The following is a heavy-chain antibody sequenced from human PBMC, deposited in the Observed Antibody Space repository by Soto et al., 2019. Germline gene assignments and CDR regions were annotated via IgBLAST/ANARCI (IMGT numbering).Heavy chain of an antibody. Sequence: EVQLVESGGGLVQPGGSLRLSCAASGFTFSSYAMSWVRQAPGKGLEWVSAISGSGGSIYYADSVKGRFTISRDNSKNKLYLQMNSLRAEDTAVYYCAKDYSDYVWGSYRRPYFDYWGQGTLVTVSS. J-gene: IGHJ4*02. CDR3: AKDYSDYVWGSYRRPYFDY. CDR2: ISGSGGSI. D-gene: IGHD3-16*02. V-gene: IGHV3-23*04. CDR1: GFTFSSYA.